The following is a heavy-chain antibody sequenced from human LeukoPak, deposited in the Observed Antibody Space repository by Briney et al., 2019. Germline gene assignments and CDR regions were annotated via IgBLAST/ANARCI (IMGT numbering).Heavy chain of an antibody. V-gene: IGHV1-69*05. Sequence: GASVKVSCKASGGTFSSYAISWVRQAPGQGLEWMGGIIPIFGTANYAQKFQGRVTITTDKSTSTAYMELSSLRSEDTAVYYCARGAPYSGSLPLIWGQGTMVTVSS. J-gene: IGHJ3*02. CDR2: IIPIFGTA. CDR1: GGTFSSYA. CDR3: ARGAPYSGSLPLI. D-gene: IGHD1-26*01.